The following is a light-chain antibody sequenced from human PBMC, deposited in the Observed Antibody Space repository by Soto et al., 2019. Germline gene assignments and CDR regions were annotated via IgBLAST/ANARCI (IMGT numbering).Light chain of an antibody. CDR3: QQYGSSPVT. CDR2: DAS. Sequence: ESVLTQSPATLSLSPGERATLSCRASQSVSSYLAWYKQNPGQAPRLLIYDASSRATGIPDRFSGSGSGTEFTLTIRRLEPEDFEVYYCQQYGSSPVTFGQGTRLEIK. J-gene: IGKJ5*01. V-gene: IGKV3-20*01. CDR1: QSVSSY.